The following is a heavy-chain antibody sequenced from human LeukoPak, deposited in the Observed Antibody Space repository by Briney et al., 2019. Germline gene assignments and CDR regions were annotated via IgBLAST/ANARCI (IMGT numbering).Heavy chain of an antibody. CDR2: TSYRSRWYN. J-gene: IGHJ4*02. D-gene: IGHD6-25*01. Sequence: SQTLSLTCAISGDSVSSNSDVWNWIRQSPSRGFEWLGRTSYRSRWYNDYAVSVKSRIIINPDTSKNQFSLQLNSVTPEDTAVYYCARGIAAGNYFDSWGQGTLVTVSS. CDR3: ARGIAAGNYFDS. CDR1: GDSVSSNSDV. V-gene: IGHV6-1*01.